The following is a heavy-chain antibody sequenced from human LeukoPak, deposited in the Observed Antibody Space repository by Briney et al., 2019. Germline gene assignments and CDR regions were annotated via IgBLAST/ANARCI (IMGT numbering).Heavy chain of an antibody. CDR3: ARVSGTLYYYYYMDV. CDR1: GFTFSSYW. Sequence: GGSLRLSCVASGFTFSSYWMSWVRQAPGKGLEWVANIKQDGSEKYYVDSVKGRFTISRDNAKNSLYLQMNSLRAEDTAVYYCARVSGTLYYYYYMDVWGKGTTVTVSS. J-gene: IGHJ6*03. D-gene: IGHD1-14*01. CDR2: IKQDGSEK. V-gene: IGHV3-7*04.